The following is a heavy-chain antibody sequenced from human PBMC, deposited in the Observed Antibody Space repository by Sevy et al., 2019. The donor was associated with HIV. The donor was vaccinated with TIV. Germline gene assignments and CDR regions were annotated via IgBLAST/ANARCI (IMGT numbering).Heavy chain of an antibody. D-gene: IGHD3-10*01. CDR3: ARDRDGSGSSGGYGMDV. CDR2: ISSSGTTI. CDR1: GFTFSSYE. V-gene: IGHV3-48*03. J-gene: IGHJ6*02. Sequence: GESLKISCEASGFTFSSYEMNWVRQAPGKGLEWVSYISSSGTTIKYAVSVKGRFTISRDNAKNSLYLQMSSLRAEDTAVYYCARDRDGSGSSGGYGMDVWGQGTTVTVSS.